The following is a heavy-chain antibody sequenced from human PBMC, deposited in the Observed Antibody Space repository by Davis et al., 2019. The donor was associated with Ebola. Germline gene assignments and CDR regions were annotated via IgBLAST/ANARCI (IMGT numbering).Heavy chain of an antibody. Sequence: GESLKISCATSGFTFRSFAMTWVRQAPGKGLEWVSVIYSDGRVYHADSVQGRFTISRDNSKNTVYLQISSLRAEDTAMYHCTRHVPGDFWYFDLWGRGTLVTVSS. D-gene: IGHD4-17*01. CDR2: IYSDGRV. V-gene: IGHV3-66*04. CDR1: GFTFRSFA. CDR3: TRHVPGDFWYFDL. J-gene: IGHJ2*01.